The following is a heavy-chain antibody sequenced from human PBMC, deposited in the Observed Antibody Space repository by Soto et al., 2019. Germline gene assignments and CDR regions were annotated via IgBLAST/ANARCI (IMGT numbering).Heavy chain of an antibody. CDR3: AREEGSSWSIDY. J-gene: IGHJ4*02. V-gene: IGHV3-21*01. D-gene: IGHD6-13*01. CDR2: ISTSSSYI. Sequence: ESGGGLVKPGGSLRLSCAASGFTFSTYSMNWVRQAPGKGLEWVSSISTSSSYIYYADSVKGRFTISRDNAKNSLYLQMNSLRAEDTAVYYCAREEGSSWSIDYWGQGTLVTVSS. CDR1: GFTFSTYS.